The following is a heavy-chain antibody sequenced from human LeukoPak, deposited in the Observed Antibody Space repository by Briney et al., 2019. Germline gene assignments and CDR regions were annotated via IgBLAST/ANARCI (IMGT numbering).Heavy chain of an antibody. D-gene: IGHD5-18*01. Sequence: SETLSLXCAVYGGSFSGYYWSWIRQPPGKGLEWIGEINHSGSTNYNPSLKSRVTISVDTSKNQFSLKLSSVTAADTAVYYCARGGYSYGYCDYWGQGTLVTVSS. CDR3: ARGGYSYGYCDY. J-gene: IGHJ4*02. CDR1: GGSFSGYY. CDR2: INHSGST. V-gene: IGHV4-34*01.